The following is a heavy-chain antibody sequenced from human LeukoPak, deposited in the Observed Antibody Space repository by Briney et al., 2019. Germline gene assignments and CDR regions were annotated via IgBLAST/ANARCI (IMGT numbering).Heavy chain of an antibody. CDR3: ARDKSRYCSGGGCYGWFDP. V-gene: IGHV3-21*01. J-gene: IGHJ5*02. Sequence: GGSLRLSCAASGFTFSSYSMNWVRQAPGKGLEWVSSISSSSSYIYYADSVKGRFTISRDNAKNSLYLQMNSLRAEDTAVYYCARDKSRYCSGGGCYGWFDPWGQGTLVTVSS. CDR2: ISSSSSYI. D-gene: IGHD2-15*01. CDR1: GFTFSSYS.